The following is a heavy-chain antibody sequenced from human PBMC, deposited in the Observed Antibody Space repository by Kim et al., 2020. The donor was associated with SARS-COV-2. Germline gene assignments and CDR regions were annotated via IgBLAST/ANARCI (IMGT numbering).Heavy chain of an antibody. CDR3: ARRRVYYYDSSGRGYYYYYGMDV. CDR1: GGSISSSSYY. J-gene: IGHJ6*02. V-gene: IGHV4-39*01. Sequence: SETLSLTCTVSGGSISSSSYYWGWIRQPPGKGLEWIGSIYYSGSTYYNPSLKSRVPISVDTSKNQFSLKLSSVTAADTAVYYCARRRVYYYDSSGRGYYYYYGMDVWGQGTTVTVSS. CDR2: IYYSGST. D-gene: IGHD3-22*01.